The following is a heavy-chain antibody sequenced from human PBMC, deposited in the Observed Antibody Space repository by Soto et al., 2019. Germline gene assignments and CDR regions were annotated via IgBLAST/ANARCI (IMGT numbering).Heavy chain of an antibody. V-gene: IGHV3-74*01. CDR3: ARGGSGAYYQDY. J-gene: IGHJ4*02. CDR2: INSDGSRV. D-gene: IGHD3-22*01. CDR1: GFTFSSYW. Sequence: EVQLVESGGDFVQPGGSLRLSCAASGFTFSSYWMHWVRQVPGKGLVWVSRINSDGSRVNYADSVKGRFAISRDTAKNTLYLHVNSLTVEDTAVYSCARGGSGAYYQDYWGRGTLVTVSS.